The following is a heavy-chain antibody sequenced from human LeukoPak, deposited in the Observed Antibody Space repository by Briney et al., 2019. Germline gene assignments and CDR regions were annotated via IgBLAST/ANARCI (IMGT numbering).Heavy chain of an antibody. CDR1: GFTFSSYT. V-gene: IGHV3-30*04. J-gene: IGHJ4*02. CDR2: ISYDGSNK. CDR3: AGGGEMTTIMYLGY. Sequence: GRSLRLSCAASGFTFSSYTIHWVRQAPGKGLKWVAAISYDGSNKYYTYSVKGRFTISIDNTKTTLYLQINSLRAEDTAVYYGAGGGEMTTIMYLGYWGQGTLVTVSS. D-gene: IGHD5-24*01.